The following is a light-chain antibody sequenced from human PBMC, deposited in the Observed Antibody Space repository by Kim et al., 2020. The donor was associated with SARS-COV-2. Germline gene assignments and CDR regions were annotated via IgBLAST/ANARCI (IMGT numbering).Light chain of an antibody. CDR2: GKN. Sequence: SSELTQDPAMSVALGQTVSITCQGDSLRSYYATWYQQKPGQAPTLVIYGKNNRPSGIPDRFSGSSSGNTASLTITGTQAGDEADYYCNSRDSNDNVVFGGGTQLTVL. V-gene: IGLV3-19*01. CDR1: SLRSYY. J-gene: IGLJ2*01. CDR3: NSRDSNDNVV.